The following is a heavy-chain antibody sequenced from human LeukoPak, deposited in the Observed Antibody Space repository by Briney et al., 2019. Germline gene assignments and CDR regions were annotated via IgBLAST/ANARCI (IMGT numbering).Heavy chain of an antibody. D-gene: IGHD3-3*01. V-gene: IGHV3-7*01. Sequence: PGGSLRLSCAASGFTFSSYWMSWVRQAPGKGLEWVANVKQDGSEKYYVDSVKGRFTISRDNAKNSLYLQMNSLRAEDTAVYYCARVIFGVVIIAFDIWGQGTMVTVSS. J-gene: IGHJ3*02. CDR2: VKQDGSEK. CDR1: GFTFSSYW. CDR3: ARVIFGVVIIAFDI.